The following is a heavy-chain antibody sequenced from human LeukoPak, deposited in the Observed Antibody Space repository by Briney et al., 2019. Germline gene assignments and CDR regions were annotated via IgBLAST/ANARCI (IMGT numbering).Heavy chain of an antibody. Sequence: GGSLRLSCAASGFTFSSHWMSWVRQAPGKGLEWVANIKQDGSEKYYVDSVKGRFTISRDNAKNSLYLQMNSLRAEDTAVYYCARGPLWAAEGYYFDYWGQGTLVTVSS. J-gene: IGHJ4*02. D-gene: IGHD6-13*01. CDR2: IKQDGSEK. CDR1: GFTFSSHW. V-gene: IGHV3-7*01. CDR3: ARGPLWAAEGYYFDY.